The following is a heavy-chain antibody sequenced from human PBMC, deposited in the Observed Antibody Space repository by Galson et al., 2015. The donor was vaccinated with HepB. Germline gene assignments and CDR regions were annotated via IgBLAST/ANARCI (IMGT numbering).Heavy chain of an antibody. V-gene: IGHV3-30*02. CDR3: AKGHYDSSGYYYEGDFDY. J-gene: IGHJ4*02. Sequence: SLRLSCAASGFTFSSYGMHWVRQAPGKGLEWVAFIRYDGSNKYYADSVKGRFTISRDNSKNTLYLQMNSLRAVDTAVYYCAKGHYDSSGYYYEGDFDYWGQGTLVTVSS. CDR1: GFTFSSYG. D-gene: IGHD3-22*01. CDR2: IRYDGSNK.